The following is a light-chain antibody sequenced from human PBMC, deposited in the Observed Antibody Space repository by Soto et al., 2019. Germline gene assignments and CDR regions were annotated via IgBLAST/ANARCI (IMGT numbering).Light chain of an antibody. Sequence: DIQMSQSPSSLSASLGDRVTITCRASQGISTYLNWYQQKPGKAPKLLIYAASSLQSGVPSRFSGSGSETDFTLTISSLQPEDFATYSCQHSTTWTFGQGTKVDIK. CDR1: QGISTY. CDR3: QHSTTWT. CDR2: AAS. J-gene: IGKJ1*01. V-gene: IGKV1-39*01.